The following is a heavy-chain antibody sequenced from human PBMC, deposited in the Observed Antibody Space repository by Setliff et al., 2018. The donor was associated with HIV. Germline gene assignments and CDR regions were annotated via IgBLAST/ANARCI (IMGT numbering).Heavy chain of an antibody. CDR2: IIPILGVA. CDR3: VRGVQSPPHYSYYYMDV. CDR1: RSTFNSHT. Sequence: ASVKVSCKASRSTFNSHTINWVRQAPGQGLDWMGRIIPILGVANYAQRFQGKVTITADKSTSTAYMELTSLRFDDTAVYYCVRGVQSPPHYSYYYMDVWGEGTMVTVSS. D-gene: IGHD3-3*01. J-gene: IGHJ6*03. V-gene: IGHV1-69*02.